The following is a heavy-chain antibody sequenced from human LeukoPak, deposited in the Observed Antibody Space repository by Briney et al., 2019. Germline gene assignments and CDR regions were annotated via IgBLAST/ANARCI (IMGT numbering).Heavy chain of an antibody. V-gene: IGHV4-34*01. D-gene: IGHD3-22*01. J-gene: IGHJ4*02. CDR2: INHSGST. CDR1: GGSFSGYY. Sequence: SETLSLTCAVYGGSFSGYYWSWIRQPPGKGPEWIGEINHSGSTNYNPSLKSRVTISVDTSKNQFSLKLSSVTAADTAVYYCARRDYYDSSGYYSDVDYWGQGTLVTVSS. CDR3: ARRDYYDSSGYYSDVDY.